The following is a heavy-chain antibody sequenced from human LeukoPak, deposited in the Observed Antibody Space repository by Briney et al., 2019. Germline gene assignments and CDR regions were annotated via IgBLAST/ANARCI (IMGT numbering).Heavy chain of an antibody. CDR1: GSTFSNYA. V-gene: IGHV3-23*01. CDR3: ARHGFSSGWPQVPSEH. Sequence: GGSLRLSCTASGSTFSNYALSWVRQAPGKGLEWVSAISGSAEHTYYADSVKGRFTISRDNSKNTLYLQMISLRAEDTAVYYCARHGFSSGWPQVPSEHWGQGTLVTVSS. J-gene: IGHJ4*02. CDR2: ISGSAEHT. D-gene: IGHD6-19*01.